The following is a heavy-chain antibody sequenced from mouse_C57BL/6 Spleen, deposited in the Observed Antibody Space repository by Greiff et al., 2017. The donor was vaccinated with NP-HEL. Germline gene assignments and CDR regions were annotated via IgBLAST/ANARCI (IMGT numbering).Heavy chain of an antibody. J-gene: IGHJ4*01. CDR3: ARGGNYYGSSYYAMDY. CDR2: IYPGSGST. D-gene: IGHD1-1*01. Sequence: QVQLQQPGAELVKPGASVKMFCKASGYTFTSYWITWVKQRPGQGLEWIGDIYPGSGSTNYNEKFKSKATLTVDTSSSTAYMQLSSLTSEDSAVYYCARGGNYYGSSYYAMDYWGQGTSVTVSS. CDR1: GYTFTSYW. V-gene: IGHV1-55*01.